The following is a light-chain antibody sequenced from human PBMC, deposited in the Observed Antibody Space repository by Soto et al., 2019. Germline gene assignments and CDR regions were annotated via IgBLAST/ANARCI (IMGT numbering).Light chain of an antibody. Sequence: EIVMTQSPATLSVSPVGRATLSCRASQSISDTLAWYQQKPGQAPRLLIYGASRRATGFPARFSGSGSGTDFTLTISSLQSEDFAVYYCQQYDNWPWTFGQGTKVEL. CDR3: QQYDNWPWT. J-gene: IGKJ1*01. V-gene: IGKV3-15*01. CDR1: QSISDT. CDR2: GAS.